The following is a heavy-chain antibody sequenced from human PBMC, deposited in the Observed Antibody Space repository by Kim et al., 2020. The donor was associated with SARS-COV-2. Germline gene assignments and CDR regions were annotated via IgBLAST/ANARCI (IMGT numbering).Heavy chain of an antibody. CDR1: GGSFSGYY. J-gene: IGHJ4*02. CDR3: ARKGRYSSPGLFDY. Sequence: SETLSLTCAVYGGSFSGYYWSWIRQPPGKGLEWIGEINHSGSTNYNPSLKSRVTISVDTSKNQFSLKLSSVTAADTAVYYCARKGRYSSPGLFDYWGQGTLVTVSS. D-gene: IGHD5-18*01. V-gene: IGHV4-34*01. CDR2: INHSGST.